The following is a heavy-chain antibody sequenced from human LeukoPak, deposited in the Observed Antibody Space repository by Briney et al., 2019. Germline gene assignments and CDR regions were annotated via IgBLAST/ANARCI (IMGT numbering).Heavy chain of an antibody. CDR2: IHHSGST. J-gene: IGHJ4*02. D-gene: IGHD2-15*01. CDR1: GYSISSGYY. Sequence: SETLSPTCTVSGYSISSGYYWGWIRQPTGKGLEWIGSIHHSGSTYYNPSLKSRVTISVDTSKHLFSLNMSSVTAADTAVYYCARLIYCSGGNCNLGYFDYWGQGTLVTVSS. CDR3: ARLIYCSGGNCNLGYFDY. V-gene: IGHV4-38-2*02.